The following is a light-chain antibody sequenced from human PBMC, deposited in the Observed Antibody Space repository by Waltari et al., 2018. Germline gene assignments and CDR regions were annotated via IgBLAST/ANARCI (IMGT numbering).Light chain of an antibody. CDR1: QSVSSSY. Sequence: EIVLTQSPGTLSLSPGERATLSWRASQSVSSSYLAWYQQKPGHAPRLLIYGAASRATGITDRFSGSGSGTDFTLTISRLEPEDFAVYYCQQYGSSLWTFGQGTKVEIK. V-gene: IGKV3-20*01. J-gene: IGKJ1*01. CDR3: QQYGSSLWT. CDR2: GAA.